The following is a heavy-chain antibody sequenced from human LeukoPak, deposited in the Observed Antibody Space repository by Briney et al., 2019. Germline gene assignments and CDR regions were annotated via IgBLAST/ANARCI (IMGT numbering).Heavy chain of an antibody. CDR3: ARVQYQLLQGLDY. Sequence: ASVKVSCKASGGTSSSYAISWVRQAPGQGLEWMGGIIPIFGAANYAQKFQGRVTITADESTSTAYMELSSLRSEDTAVYYCARVQYQLLQGLDYWGQGTLVTVSS. D-gene: IGHD2-2*01. J-gene: IGHJ4*02. CDR2: IIPIFGAA. CDR1: GGTSSSYA. V-gene: IGHV1-69*13.